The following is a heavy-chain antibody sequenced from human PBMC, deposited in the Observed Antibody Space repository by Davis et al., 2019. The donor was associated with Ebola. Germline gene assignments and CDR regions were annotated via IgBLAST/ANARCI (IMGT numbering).Heavy chain of an antibody. CDR3: AKRDSSGYYLYLLGAFDI. CDR2: ISSDSDYI. CDR1: GFTFSTYS. V-gene: IGHV3-21*04. D-gene: IGHD3-22*01. J-gene: IGHJ3*02. Sequence: PGGSLRLSCAASGFTFSTYSMSWVRQAPGKGLEWVSSISSDSDYIYYADSAKGRFTISRDNAKNSLYLQMNSLRAEDTAVYYCAKRDSSGYYLYLLGAFDIWGQGTMVTVSS.